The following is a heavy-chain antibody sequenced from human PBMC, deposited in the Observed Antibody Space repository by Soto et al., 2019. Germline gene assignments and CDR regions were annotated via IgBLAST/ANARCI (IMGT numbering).Heavy chain of an antibody. CDR1: GGTFSSYA. CDR3: VRGLVVVPTSQLGWFDP. CDR2: IIPMFGTT. V-gene: IGHV1-69*01. J-gene: IGHJ5*02. D-gene: IGHD2-15*01. Sequence: QVQLVQSGAEVQKPGSSVKVSGKACGGTFSSYAISWVRQARGQGLEWMGGIIPMFGTTKYAQKFQGRLTITADESTSTAYMELSSLRSGDTAVYHCVRGLVVVPTSQLGWFDPWGQGTLVTVSS.